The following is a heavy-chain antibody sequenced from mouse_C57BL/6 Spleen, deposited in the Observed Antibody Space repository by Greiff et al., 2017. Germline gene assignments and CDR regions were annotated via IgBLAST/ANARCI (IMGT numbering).Heavy chain of an antibody. J-gene: IGHJ4*01. Sequence: QVQLQQSGPELVRPGASVKISCKASGYAFSSSWMNWVKQRPGKGLEWIGRIYPGDGDTNYNGKFKGKATLTADKSSSTAYMQLSSLTSEDSAVYFCARSGGTGPSYAMDYWDQGTSVTVSS. V-gene: IGHV1-82*01. CDR3: ARSGGTGPSYAMDY. CDR1: GYAFSSSW. CDR2: IYPGDGDT. D-gene: IGHD3-1*01.